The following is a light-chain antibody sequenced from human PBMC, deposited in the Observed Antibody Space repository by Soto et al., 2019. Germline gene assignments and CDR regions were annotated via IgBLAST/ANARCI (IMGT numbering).Light chain of an antibody. Sequence: QSVLTQPASVSGSPGQSITISCGGTSSDVGAYIYVSWYQQYPGKAPKLIIYEVNNRPSGVSGRFSGSKSDTTAYLTISGLQAEDEADYYCSSYSDSDTKVFGTGTKGTAL. V-gene: IGLV2-14*03. CDR1: SSDVGAYIY. J-gene: IGLJ1*01. CDR2: EVN. CDR3: SSYSDSDTKV.